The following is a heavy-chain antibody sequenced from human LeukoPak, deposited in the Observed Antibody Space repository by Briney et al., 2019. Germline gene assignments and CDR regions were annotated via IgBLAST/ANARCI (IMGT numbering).Heavy chain of an antibody. Sequence: QPGGSLRLSCAASGFTFSDYYMSWIRQAPGKGLEYVSAISSNGGSTYYANSVKGRFTISRDNSKNTLYLQMGSLRAEDMAVYYCARVLSGSYSYYHYYMDVWGKGTTVTISS. V-gene: IGHV3-64*01. D-gene: IGHD1-26*01. CDR2: ISSNGGST. CDR3: ARVLSGSYSYYHYYMDV. J-gene: IGHJ6*03. CDR1: GFTFSDYY.